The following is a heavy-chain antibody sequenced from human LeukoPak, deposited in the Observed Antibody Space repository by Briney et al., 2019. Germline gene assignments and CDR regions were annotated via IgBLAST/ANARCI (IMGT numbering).Heavy chain of an antibody. D-gene: IGHD2-15*01. J-gene: IGHJ6*02. CDR1: GFTFSTNT. Sequence: GRSLRLSCAASGFTFSTNTMNWVRQPPGNWLEWVSSISISSSYIYYADSVNSRLTSSNDNSKNSLYLQMNSLRADDTAVYYCPRDPTPRYCSGGSCYTHYGIDVWGQGTTVTVSS. CDR3: PRDPTPRYCSGGSCYTHYGIDV. CDR2: ISISSSYI. V-gene: IGHV3-21*01.